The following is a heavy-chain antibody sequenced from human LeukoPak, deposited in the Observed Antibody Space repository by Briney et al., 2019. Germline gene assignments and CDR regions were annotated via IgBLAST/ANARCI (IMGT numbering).Heavy chain of an antibody. Sequence: GASVKVSCKASGGTFSSYAMSWVRQAPGKGLEWVSAISGSGDSTYYADSVKGRFTISRDNSKNTLYLQMNSLRAEDTAVYYCAKEGDSSSWYDLYDYWGQGTLVTVSS. V-gene: IGHV3-23*01. J-gene: IGHJ4*02. CDR2: ISGSGDST. CDR3: AKEGDSSSWYDLYDY. CDR1: GGTFSSYA. D-gene: IGHD6-13*01.